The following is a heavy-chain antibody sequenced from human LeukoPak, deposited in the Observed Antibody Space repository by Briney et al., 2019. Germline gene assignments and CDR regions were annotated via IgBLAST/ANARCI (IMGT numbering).Heavy chain of an antibody. J-gene: IGHJ4*02. CDR1: GFTFSSYS. CDR3: ARPIHGNGGFDY. V-gene: IGHV3-48*01. D-gene: IGHD4-23*01. Sequence: GGSLRLSCAASGFTFSSYSMNWVRQAPGKGLEWVSYISSSSTIYYADSVKGRFTISRDNAKNSLYLQMNSLRAEDTAVYYCARPIHGNGGFDYWGQGTLVTVSS. CDR2: ISSSSTI.